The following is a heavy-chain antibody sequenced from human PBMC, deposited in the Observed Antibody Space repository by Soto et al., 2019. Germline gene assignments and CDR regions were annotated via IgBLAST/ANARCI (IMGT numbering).Heavy chain of an antibody. V-gene: IGHV3-33*01. Sequence: PGGSLRLSCAVSGFTFSSYGMHWVRQAPGKGLEWVAVIWYDGSNKYYADSVKGRFTISRDNSKNTLYLQMNSLRAEDTAVYYCARDYSGSFANWGVLDYWGQGTLVTVSS. J-gene: IGHJ4*02. D-gene: IGHD1-26*01. CDR3: ARDYSGSFANWGVLDY. CDR1: GFTFSSYG. CDR2: IWYDGSNK.